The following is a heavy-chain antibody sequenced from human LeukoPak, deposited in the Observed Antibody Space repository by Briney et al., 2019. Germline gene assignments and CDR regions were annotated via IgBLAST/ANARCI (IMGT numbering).Heavy chain of an antibody. D-gene: IGHD4-11*01. Sequence: PGGSLRLSCAASGFTFSRYWMHWVRQAPGKGLVWVSRINNDGSSTTYADSVKGRFTISRDNAKNTLSLQMNSLRPEDTAVYYCARESSNYVSWFDPWGQGTLVTVSS. CDR3: ARESSNYVSWFDP. J-gene: IGHJ5*02. CDR1: GFTFSRYW. V-gene: IGHV3-74*01. CDR2: INNDGSST.